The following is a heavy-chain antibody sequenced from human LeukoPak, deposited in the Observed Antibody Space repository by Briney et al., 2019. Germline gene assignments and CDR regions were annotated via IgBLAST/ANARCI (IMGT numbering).Heavy chain of an antibody. CDR3: AREGESGNWFDP. J-gene: IGHJ5*02. CDR2: IIPIFGTT. CDR1: GGTFNSYA. V-gene: IGHV1-69*06. Sequence: ASVKVSCKASGGTFNSYAISWVRQAPGQGLEWMGGIIPIFGTTNYARKFRGRVTLTADKSTSTAYMELSSLRSEDTAVYYCAREGESGNWFDPWGQGTLVTVSS. D-gene: IGHD3-10*01.